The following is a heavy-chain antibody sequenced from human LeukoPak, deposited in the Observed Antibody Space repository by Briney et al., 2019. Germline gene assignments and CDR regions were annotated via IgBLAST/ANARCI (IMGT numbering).Heavy chain of an antibody. CDR1: GFTFSDYY. V-gene: IGHV3-11*01. Sequence: PGGSLRLSCAASGFTFSDYYMSWIRQAPGKGLEWVSYISSSGSTIYYADSVKGRFTISRDNAKNSVYLQMNSLRAEDTAVYYCARVSPIWFGEPQGDYWGQGTLVTVSS. D-gene: IGHD3-10*01. CDR3: ARVSPIWFGEPQGDY. CDR2: ISSSGSTI. J-gene: IGHJ4*02.